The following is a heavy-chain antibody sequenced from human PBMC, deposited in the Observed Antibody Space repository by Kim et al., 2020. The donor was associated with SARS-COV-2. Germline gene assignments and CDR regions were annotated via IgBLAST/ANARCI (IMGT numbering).Heavy chain of an antibody. V-gene: IGHV4-4*09. D-gene: IGHD6-13*01. CDR3: ARYSSTWNRFDP. Sequence: NYHPSLKGRVTISVDTSKNQFSLKLSSVTAADTAVYYCARYSSTWNRFDPWGQGTLVTVSS. J-gene: IGHJ5*02.